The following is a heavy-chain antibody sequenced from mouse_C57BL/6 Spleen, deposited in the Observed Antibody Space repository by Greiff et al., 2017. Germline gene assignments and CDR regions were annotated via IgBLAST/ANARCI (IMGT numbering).Heavy chain of an antibody. J-gene: IGHJ4*01. D-gene: IGHD2-3*01. V-gene: IGHV1-82*01. CDR1: GYAFSSSW. CDR3: AIYGYYGGRQYYYAMDY. Sequence: VQLQQSGPELVKPGASVKMSCKASGYAFSSSWMNWVKQRPGKGLEWIGRIYPGDGDTNYNGKFKGKATLTADKSSSTAYMQLSSLTSEDSAVYFCAIYGYYGGRQYYYAMDYWGQGTSVTVSS. CDR2: IYPGDGDT.